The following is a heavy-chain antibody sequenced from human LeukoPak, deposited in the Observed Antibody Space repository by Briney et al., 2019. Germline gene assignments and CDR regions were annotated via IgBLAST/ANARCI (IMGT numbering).Heavy chain of an antibody. Sequence: GGSLRLSCAASGFTFSSYAMSWVRQAPGKGLEWVSAISGSGGSTYYADSVKGRFTISRDNSKNTLYLQMNSLRAEDTALYYCAKSLGGSGSYYSLLDAFDIWGQGTMVTVSS. V-gene: IGHV3-23*01. J-gene: IGHJ3*02. D-gene: IGHD3-10*01. CDR3: AKSLGGSGSYYSLLDAFDI. CDR2: ISGSGGST. CDR1: GFTFSSYA.